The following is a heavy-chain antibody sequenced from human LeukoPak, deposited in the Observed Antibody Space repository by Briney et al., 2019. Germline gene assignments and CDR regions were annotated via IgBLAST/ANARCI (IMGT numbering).Heavy chain of an antibody. CDR2: IIPIFGTA. CDR1: GYTFTNYG. J-gene: IGHJ4*02. V-gene: IGHV1-69*13. CDR3: ARGDFYFDY. Sequence: SVKVSCKASGYTFTNYGINWVRQAPGQGLEWMGGIIPIFGTANYAQKFQGRVTITADESTSTAYMELSSLRSEDTAVYYCARGDFYFDYWGQGTLVTVSS. D-gene: IGHD2-21*01.